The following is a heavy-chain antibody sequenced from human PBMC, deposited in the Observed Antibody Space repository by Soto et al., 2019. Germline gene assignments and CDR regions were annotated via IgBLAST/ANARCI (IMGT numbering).Heavy chain of an antibody. CDR2: ISGSGGST. D-gene: IGHD2-15*01. Sequence: GGSLRLSCAASGFTFSSYAMSWVRQAPGKGLEWVSAISGSGGSTYYADSVKGRFTISRDNSKNTLYLQMNSLRAEDTTVYYCAKGRAYSRDNWFDPWGQGTLVTVSS. CDR3: AKGRAYSRDNWFDP. J-gene: IGHJ5*02. CDR1: GFTFSSYA. V-gene: IGHV3-23*01.